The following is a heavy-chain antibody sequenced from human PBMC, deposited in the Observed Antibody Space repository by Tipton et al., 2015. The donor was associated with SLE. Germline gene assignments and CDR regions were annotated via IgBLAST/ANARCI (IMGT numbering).Heavy chain of an antibody. CDR1: GYSISTGFY. J-gene: IGHJ6*03. D-gene: IGHD2-2*03. Sequence: TLSLTCTVSGYSISTGFYWGWIRQPPGKGLDWIGHVSPSGDTNYNPSLESRVTISRDTPNNQFSLKLTSVTAADTGVYYCARGVAIYWITYYDYYMDVWGKGTTVTVSS. CDR3: ARGVAIYWITYYDYYMDV. CDR2: VSPSGDT. V-gene: IGHV4-38-2*02.